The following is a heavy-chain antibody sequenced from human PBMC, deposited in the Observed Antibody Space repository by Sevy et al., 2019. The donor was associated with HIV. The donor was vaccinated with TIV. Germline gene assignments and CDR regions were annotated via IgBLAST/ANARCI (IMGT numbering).Heavy chain of an antibody. CDR2: IKGDGSEK. Sequence: GGSLRLSCAASGFNFNKYGMRWVRQAPGKGLEYVASIKGDGSEKYDMDSVKGRFTISRDNAENSVYLQMDNLRAEDTAVYYSARKVGDMWGQGTMVTVSS. CDR3: ARKVGDM. J-gene: IGHJ3*01. D-gene: IGHD1-26*01. CDR1: GFNFNKYG. V-gene: IGHV3-7*01.